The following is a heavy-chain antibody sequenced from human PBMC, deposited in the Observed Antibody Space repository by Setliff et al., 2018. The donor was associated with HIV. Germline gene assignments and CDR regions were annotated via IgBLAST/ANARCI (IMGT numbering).Heavy chain of an antibody. V-gene: IGHV4-39*07. CDR2: IYHRGST. J-gene: IGHJ4*02. CDR1: GASITTDTYY. CDR3: ARGNSGWSSFDY. Sequence: SETLSLTCTVSGASITTDTYYWAWIRQPPGKGLEWIGSIYHRGSTHHNPSLKSRVTISADTSKNRFSLKLSSVTAADTAVYYCARGNSGWSSFDYWGQGTLVTVSS. D-gene: IGHD6-19*01.